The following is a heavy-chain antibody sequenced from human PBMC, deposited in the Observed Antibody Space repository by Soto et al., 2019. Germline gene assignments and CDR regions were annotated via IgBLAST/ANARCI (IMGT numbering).Heavy chain of an antibody. J-gene: IGHJ6*03. D-gene: IGHD2-21*01. CDR2: VYHNGGT. V-gene: IGHV4-59*12. Sequence: SETLSLTCTVSGDSMTNYYWSWIRQPPGKGLEWIGYVYHNGGTNYNPSLKSRVTMSVDTSKNQFSLTLNSVTAADTATYYCARGGISHWAYFYYMDVWDRGTTVTVSS. CDR3: ARGGISHWAYFYYMDV. CDR1: GDSMTNYY.